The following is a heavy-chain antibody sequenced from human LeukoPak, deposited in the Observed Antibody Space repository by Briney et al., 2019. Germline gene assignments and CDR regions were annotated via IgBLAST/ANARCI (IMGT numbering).Heavy chain of an antibody. CDR2: VIRDGSFT. V-gene: IGHV3-74*01. CDR1: GFTLRNYW. Sequence: GGSLRLSCAASGFTLRNYWMHWVRQAPGKGLVWVSRVIRDGSFTNYADSVKGRFTISRDNAKNTLYLQMNSLRAKDTAVYYCVRDGDDFNFDYWGQGSLVTVSS. CDR3: VRDGDDFNFDY. D-gene: IGHD5-24*01. J-gene: IGHJ4*02.